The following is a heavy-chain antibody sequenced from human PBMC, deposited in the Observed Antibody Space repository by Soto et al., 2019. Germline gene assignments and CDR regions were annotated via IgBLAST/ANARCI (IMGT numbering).Heavy chain of an antibody. CDR1: GFTFTSSA. Sequence: SVKVSGKASGFTFTSSAFQWVRQARGQRLEWIGWIAVGSGYTNYAQRFQDRVTLTRDMSTATTYMELSRLTSEDSAIYYFAADSTAWQPMVPSDSWGQGTLVTVSS. V-gene: IGHV1-58*01. CDR3: AADSTAWQPMVPSDS. D-gene: IGHD2-8*01. CDR2: IAVGSGYT. J-gene: IGHJ4*02.